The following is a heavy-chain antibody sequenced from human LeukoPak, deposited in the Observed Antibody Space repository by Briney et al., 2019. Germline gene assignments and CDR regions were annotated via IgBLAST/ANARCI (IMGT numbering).Heavy chain of an antibody. Sequence: SETLSLTCSVSGGSIDRGGFYWTWIRQHPGKGLEWIGYISYSGSTHYNPSLKSRVTISSDTSKTQFSLQLYSVTVADTAVYYCAKDKVFNSGSFDSWGQGILVTVSS. J-gene: IGHJ4*02. V-gene: IGHV4-31*03. CDR1: GGSIDRGGFY. CDR2: ISYSGST. D-gene: IGHD3-10*01. CDR3: AKDKVFNSGSFDS.